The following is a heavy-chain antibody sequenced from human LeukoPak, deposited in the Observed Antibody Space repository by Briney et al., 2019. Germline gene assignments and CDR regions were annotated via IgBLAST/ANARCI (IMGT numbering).Heavy chain of an antibody. CDR1: GYTFTSYD. Sequence: GASVKVSCKASGYTFTSYDINWVRQAPGQRLEWMGWINAGNGNTKYSQKFQGRVTITRDTSASTAYMELSSLRSEDTAVYYCARAPITMIVVVIPGPDFDYWGQGTLVTVSS. CDR3: ARAPITMIVVVIPGPDFDY. CDR2: INAGNGNT. V-gene: IGHV1-3*01. D-gene: IGHD3-22*01. J-gene: IGHJ4*02.